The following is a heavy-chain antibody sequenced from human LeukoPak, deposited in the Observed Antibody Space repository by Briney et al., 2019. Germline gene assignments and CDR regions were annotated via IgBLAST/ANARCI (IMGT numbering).Heavy chain of an antibody. CDR1: GFTLSSYW. CDR2: IKEDGSEK. Sequence: GGSLRLSCAASGFTLSSYWMSWVRQAPGKGLEWVANIKEDGSEKYYVDSVKGRFTISRDNAKNSLYLQMNSLRADDTAVYYCARGPLIAAAGTSWGQGTLVTVSS. D-gene: IGHD6-13*01. V-gene: IGHV3-7*01. CDR3: ARGPLIAAAGTS. J-gene: IGHJ4*02.